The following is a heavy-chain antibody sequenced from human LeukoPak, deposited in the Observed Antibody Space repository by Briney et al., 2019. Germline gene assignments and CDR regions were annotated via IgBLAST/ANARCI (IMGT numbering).Heavy chain of an antibody. CDR1: GGSISSSSYY. V-gene: IGHV4-39*01. D-gene: IGHD6-19*01. CDR3: ARRLDSSGWYGGAFDI. Sequence: SETLSLTCTVSGGSISSSSYYWGWIRQPPGKGLEWIGSIYYSGSTYYNPSLKSRVTISVDTSKNQFSLKLSSVTAADTAVYYCARRLDSSGWYGGAFDIWGQGTMVTVPS. CDR2: IYYSGST. J-gene: IGHJ3*02.